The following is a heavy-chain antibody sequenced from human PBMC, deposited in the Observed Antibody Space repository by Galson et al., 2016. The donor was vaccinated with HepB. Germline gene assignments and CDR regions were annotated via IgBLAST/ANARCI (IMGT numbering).Heavy chain of an antibody. CDR1: GFSFSSYA. CDR2: ITSGGTT. J-gene: IGHJ6*02. V-gene: IGHV3-23*01. Sequence: SLRLSCAASGFSFSSYAMSWVRQAPGKGLEWVSGITSGGTTYYADSVKGRFTISRDNSQNILYRQIKGLRDEDTAVYYCAKRPYSYGWHYGMDVWGQGTTVTVSS. D-gene: IGHD5-18*01. CDR3: AKRPYSYGWHYGMDV.